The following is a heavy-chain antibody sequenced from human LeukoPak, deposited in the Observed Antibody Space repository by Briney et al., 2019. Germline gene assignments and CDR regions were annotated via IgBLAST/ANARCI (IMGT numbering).Heavy chain of an antibody. CDR1: GDSVSSNSAA. CDR2: AYYRSTWYN. J-gene: IGHJ6*02. Sequence: SQTLSLTCAISGDSVSSNSAAWNWIMQSPSRGLEWLGRAYYRSTWYNDYAVSAKSRITSNPDTSKNQFSLQLNSVTPEDTAVYYCARDLEWRGSYYGMDVWGQRTTVTVSS. D-gene: IGHD3-3*01. CDR3: ARDLEWRGSYYGMDV. V-gene: IGHV6-1*01.